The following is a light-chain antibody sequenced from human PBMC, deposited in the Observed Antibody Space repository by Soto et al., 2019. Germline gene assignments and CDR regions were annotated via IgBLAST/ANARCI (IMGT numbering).Light chain of an antibody. CDR3: QQSYSAPT. Sequence: IQMTQSPSSLSTSVGDRVTITCRASQSISKSLNWYQQTPGKAPKLLIYAASNLQSGVPSRFSGGGSGTDFTLTISSLQPEDFATYSCQQSYSAPTFGQGTKVDIK. J-gene: IGKJ1*01. CDR1: QSISKS. CDR2: AAS. V-gene: IGKV1-39*01.